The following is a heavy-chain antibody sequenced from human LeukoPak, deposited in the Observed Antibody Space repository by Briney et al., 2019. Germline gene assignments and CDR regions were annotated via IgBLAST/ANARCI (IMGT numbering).Heavy chain of an antibody. CDR1: GYTFTSYY. D-gene: IGHD6-6*01. J-gene: IGHJ4*02. V-gene: IGHV1-46*01. CDR2: INPSGGST. CDR3: AKIAARDTGEGY. Sequence: ASVKVSCKASGYTFTSYYMHWVRQAPGQGLEWMGIINPSGGSTSYAQKFQGRVTMTRDTSMSTVYMELSSLRSEDTAVYYCAKIAARDTGEGYWGQGTLVTDSS.